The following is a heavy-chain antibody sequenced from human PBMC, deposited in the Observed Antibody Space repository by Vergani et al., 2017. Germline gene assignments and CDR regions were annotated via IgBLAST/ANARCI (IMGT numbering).Heavy chain of an antibody. CDR3: ARDKGGFLECLITPDDYYYMDV. CDR1: GGTFSSYA. V-gene: IGHV1-69*11. CDR2: IIPILGTA. Sequence: QVQLVQSGAEVKKPGSSVKVSCKASGGTFSSYAISWVRQAPGQGLEWMGRIIPILGTANYAQKFQGRVTITADESTSAAYMGLSSLRSEETAVYDWARDKGGFLECLITPDDYYYMDVWGKGTTVTVSS. D-gene: IGHD3-3*01. J-gene: IGHJ6*03.